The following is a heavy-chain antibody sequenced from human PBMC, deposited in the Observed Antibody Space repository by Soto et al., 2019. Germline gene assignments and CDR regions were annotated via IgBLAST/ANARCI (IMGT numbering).Heavy chain of an antibody. V-gene: IGHV4-39*01. Sequence: SETLSLTCTVSGGSISSSSYYWGWIRQPPGKGLEWIGSIYYSGSTYYNPSLKSRVTISVDTSKNQFSMKLSSVTAADTAVYYCAPYTDFWSGYYMIDPWGQGTLVTVSS. CDR2: IYYSGST. CDR3: APYTDFWSGYYMIDP. D-gene: IGHD3-3*01. CDR1: GGSISSSSYY. J-gene: IGHJ5*02.